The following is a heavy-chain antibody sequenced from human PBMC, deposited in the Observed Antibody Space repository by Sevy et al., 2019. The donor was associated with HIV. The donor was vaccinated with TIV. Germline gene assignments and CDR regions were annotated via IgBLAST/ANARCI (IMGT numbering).Heavy chain of an antibody. V-gene: IGHV4-39*01. CDR2: IYYSGST. CDR1: GGSISSSSYY. Sequence: SETLSLTCTVSGGSISSSSYYWGWIRQPPGKGLEWIGSIYYSGSTYYNPSLKSRVTISVDTSKNQFSLKLGSVTAADTAVYYCASQTIVVVPAAIVYWGQGTLVTVSS. D-gene: IGHD2-2*02. J-gene: IGHJ4*02. CDR3: ASQTIVVVPAAIVY.